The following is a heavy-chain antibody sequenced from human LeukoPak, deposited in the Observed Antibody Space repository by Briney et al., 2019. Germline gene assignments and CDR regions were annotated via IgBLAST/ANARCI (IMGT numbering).Heavy chain of an antibody. CDR3: ARDQGRVTIFGVVPYGMDV. Sequence: SETLSLTCTVSGGSISSYSWSWIRQPPGKGLEWIWYIYYSGSTNYNPSLKSRVTISVDTSKNQFSLKLSSVTAADTAVYYCARDQGRVTIFGVVPYGMDVWGQGTTVTVSS. V-gene: IGHV4-59*01. D-gene: IGHD3-3*01. J-gene: IGHJ6*02. CDR2: IYYSGST. CDR1: GGSISSYS.